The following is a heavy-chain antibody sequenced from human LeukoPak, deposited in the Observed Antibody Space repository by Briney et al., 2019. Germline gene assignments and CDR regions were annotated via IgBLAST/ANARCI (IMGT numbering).Heavy chain of an antibody. Sequence: GGSLRLSCAASGFTFYDYAMHGGRHAPGKGGEGGSGIRWNSGSIDYEDSVKGRCTISRDKAKNSMYVQMYRLREEDRALYYCAKDYYYDSSGYYSDWGQGTLVTVSS. V-gene: IGHV3-9*01. CDR3: AKDYYYDSSGYYSD. D-gene: IGHD3-22*01. CDR2: IRWNSGSI. CDR1: GFTFYDYA. J-gene: IGHJ4*02.